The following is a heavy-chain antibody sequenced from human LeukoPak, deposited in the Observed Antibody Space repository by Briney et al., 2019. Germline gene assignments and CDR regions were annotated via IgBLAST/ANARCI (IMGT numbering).Heavy chain of an antibody. Sequence: GGSLRLSCAASGFTFDDYAMHWVRQAPGKGLEWVSGISWNSGSIGYADSVKGRFTISRDNAKNSLYLQMNSLRAEDTAVYYCAKDPQRTYYYGMDVWGQGTTVTVSS. CDR2: ISWNSGSI. J-gene: IGHJ6*02. CDR3: AKDPQRTYYYGMDV. V-gene: IGHV3-9*01. CDR1: GFTFDDYA.